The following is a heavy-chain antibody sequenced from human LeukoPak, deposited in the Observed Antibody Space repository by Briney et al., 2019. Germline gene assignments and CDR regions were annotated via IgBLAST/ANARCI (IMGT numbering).Heavy chain of an antibody. J-gene: IGHJ4*02. CDR2: INYSGNT. D-gene: IGHD1-26*01. CDR3: TRHKQVVGSSEIDY. V-gene: IGHV4-39*01. Sequence: SETLSLTCTVSRGSISISGYWGGWIRQTPGKGLEWIGIINYSGNTYYNPSLKSRVTMSVDTSKNQFSVKLSSVTAADTAMYYCTRHKQVVGSSEIDYWGQGMLVTVPS. CDR1: RGSISISGYW.